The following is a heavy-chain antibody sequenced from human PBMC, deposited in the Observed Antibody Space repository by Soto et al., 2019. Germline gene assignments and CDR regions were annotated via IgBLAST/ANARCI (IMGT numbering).Heavy chain of an antibody. CDR1: GFTFSSYG. V-gene: IGHV3-33*01. CDR3: ARDKNKFVVSSGWLPYNWFDP. CDR2: IWYDGSNK. J-gene: IGHJ5*02. D-gene: IGHD6-19*01. Sequence: GGSLRLSCAASGFTFSSYGMHWVRQAPGKGLEWVAVIWYDGSNKYYADSVKGRFTISRDNSKNTLYLQMNSLRAEDTAVYYCARDKNKFVVSSGWLPYNWFDPWGQGTLVTVSS.